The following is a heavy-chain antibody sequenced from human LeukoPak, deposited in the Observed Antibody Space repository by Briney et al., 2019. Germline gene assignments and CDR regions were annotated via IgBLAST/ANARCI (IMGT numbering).Heavy chain of an antibody. CDR1: GYTFTSYD. CDR3: ARDNDIAAAGTSHYFDY. Sequence: ASVKVSFTASGYTFTSYDINWVRQAPGQGLEWMGWISAYNGDTIYAQKLQGRVTMTTETSTSTAYMELRSLRSDDSAVYYCARDNDIAAAGTSHYFDYWGQGTLVTVSS. J-gene: IGHJ4*02. CDR2: ISAYNGDT. D-gene: IGHD6-13*01. V-gene: IGHV1-18*01.